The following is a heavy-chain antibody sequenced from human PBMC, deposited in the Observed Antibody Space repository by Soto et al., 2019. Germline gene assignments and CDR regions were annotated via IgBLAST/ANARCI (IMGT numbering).Heavy chain of an antibody. V-gene: IGHV3-23*01. CDR3: AKDVGGYSSSWYLSIGYYFDY. Sequence: EVQLLESGGGLVQPGGSLRLSCAASGFTFSSYAMSWVRQAPGKGLEWVSAISGSGGSTYYADSVKGRFTISRDNSKNTLYLEMNSSRAEETAVYYCAKDVGGYSSSWYLSIGYYFDYWGQGTLVTVSS. CDR2: ISGSGGST. D-gene: IGHD6-13*01. CDR1: GFTFSSYA. J-gene: IGHJ4*02.